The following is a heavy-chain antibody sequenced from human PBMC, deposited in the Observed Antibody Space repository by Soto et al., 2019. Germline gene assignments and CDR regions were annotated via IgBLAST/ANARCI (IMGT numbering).Heavy chain of an antibody. V-gene: IGHV4-39*01. CDR2: IYYRGSA. J-gene: IGHJ4*02. CDR3: ASHQGIAAHFDF. D-gene: IGHD6-13*01. Sequence: PSETLSLTCSVSGGSISSSSHYWGWIRQSPGKGLDWIGSIYYRGSAYYNPSLKSRVTISVDTSKNQFSLKLRSVTAADTSVYYCASHQGIAAHFDFWGQGTLVTVSS. CDR1: GGSISSSSHY.